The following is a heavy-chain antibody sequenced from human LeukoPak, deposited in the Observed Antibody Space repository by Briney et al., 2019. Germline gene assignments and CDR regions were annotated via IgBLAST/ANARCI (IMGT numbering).Heavy chain of an antibody. D-gene: IGHD6-6*01. CDR2: IHASGST. Sequence: SETLSLTCTVSGGSISTYYWSWIRRPPGKGLEWIAYIHASGSTNYNPSLKSRITISVDTSKNQFSLKLSSVTAADTAVYYCARHDAGIAARPFDNWGQGTLVTVSS. CDR1: GGSISTYY. V-gene: IGHV4-4*09. J-gene: IGHJ4*02. CDR3: ARHDAGIAARPFDN.